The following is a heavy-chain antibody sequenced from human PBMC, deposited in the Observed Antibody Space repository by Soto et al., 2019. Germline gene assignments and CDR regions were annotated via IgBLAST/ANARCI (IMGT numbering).Heavy chain of an antibody. CDR1: GDSVSSNSAA. D-gene: IGHD3-16*01. V-gene: IGHV6-1*01. J-gene: IGHJ5*02. CDR3: EGLSWGTFPA. Sequence: SQTLSLTCAISGDSVSSNSAAWSWIRQSPSRGLEWLGRTFYRSKWYYDYALFVNGRITITPAPSKNQFSLQLNSVTPEDTAVNSVEGLSWGTFPAWGKEPRVTVS. CDR2: TFYRSKWYY.